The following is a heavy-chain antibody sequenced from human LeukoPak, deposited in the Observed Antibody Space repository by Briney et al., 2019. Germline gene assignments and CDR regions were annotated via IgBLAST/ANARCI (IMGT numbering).Heavy chain of an antibody. CDR1: GFTFSSYS. V-gene: IGHV3-21*01. CDR2: ISSGSSYI. J-gene: IGHJ3*02. CDR3: AREGPYYYDSSGYYGGDAFDI. D-gene: IGHD3-22*01. Sequence: PGGSLRLSCAASGFTFSSYSMNWVRQAPGKGLEWVSSISSGSSYIYYADSVKGRFTISRDNAKNSLYLQMNSLRAEDTAVYYCAREGPYYYDSSGYYGGDAFDIWGQGTMVTVSS.